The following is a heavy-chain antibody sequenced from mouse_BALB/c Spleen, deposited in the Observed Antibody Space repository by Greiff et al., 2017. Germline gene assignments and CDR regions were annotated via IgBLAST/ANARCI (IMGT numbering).Heavy chain of an antibody. V-gene: IGHV5-6*01. D-gene: IGHD4-1*02. CDR3: ARHPTGYYAMDY. Sequence: EVKLVESGGDLVKPGGSLKLSCAASGFTFSSYGMSWVRQTPDKRLEWVATISSGGSYTYYPDSVKGRFTISRDNAKNTLYLQMSSLKSEDTAMYYCARHPTGYYAMDYWGQGTSVTVSS. CDR2: ISSGGSYT. J-gene: IGHJ4*01. CDR1: GFTFSSYG.